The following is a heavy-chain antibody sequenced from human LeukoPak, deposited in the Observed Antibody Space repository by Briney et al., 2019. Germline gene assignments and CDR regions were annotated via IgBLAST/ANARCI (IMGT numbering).Heavy chain of an antibody. CDR2: IIPILGIA. D-gene: IGHD6-13*01. Sequence: SVKVSCTASGGTFSSYAISRVRQTPGQGLEWMGGIIPILGIANYAQKFQGRVTITADRSTSTAYMELSSLRSEDTAGYYCARALISSSPMDGMDVWGEGTTVSVSA. V-gene: IGHV1-69*10. CDR3: ARALISSSPMDGMDV. J-gene: IGHJ6*04. CDR1: GGTFSSYA.